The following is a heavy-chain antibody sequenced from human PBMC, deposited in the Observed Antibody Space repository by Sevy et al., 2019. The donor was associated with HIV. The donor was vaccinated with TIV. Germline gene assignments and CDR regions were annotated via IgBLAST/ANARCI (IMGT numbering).Heavy chain of an antibody. CDR3: TTDLEYQLERYYFNS. CDR2: IKSKTNGGTT. V-gene: IGHV3-15*01. D-gene: IGHD2-2*01. CDR1: EFIFTNAW. Sequence: GGSLRLSCAASEFIFTNAWMSWVRQAPGKGLEWVGRIKSKTNGGTTDYAEPVEGRFTMSRDDSKKTLYLQMNSLKTEDTAVYYCTTDLEYQLERYYFNSWGQGTLVTVSS. J-gene: IGHJ4*02.